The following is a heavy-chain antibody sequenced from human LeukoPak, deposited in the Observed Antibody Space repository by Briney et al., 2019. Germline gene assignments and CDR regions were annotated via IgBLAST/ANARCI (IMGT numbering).Heavy chain of an antibody. CDR3: ARDRRRYSSGWYPIDY. V-gene: IGHV1-46*01. Sequence: VASVKVSCKASGYTFTSCYMHWVRQAPGQGLEWMGIINPSGGSTSYAQKFQGRVTMTRDTSTSTVYMELSSLRSEDTAVYYCARDRRRYSSGWYPIDYWGQGTLVTVSS. CDR2: INPSGGST. J-gene: IGHJ4*02. D-gene: IGHD6-19*01. CDR1: GYTFTSCY.